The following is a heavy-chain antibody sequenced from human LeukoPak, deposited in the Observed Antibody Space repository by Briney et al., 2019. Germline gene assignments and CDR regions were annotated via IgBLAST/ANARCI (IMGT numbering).Heavy chain of an antibody. D-gene: IGHD3-22*01. J-gene: IGHJ1*01. V-gene: IGHV3-23*01. CDR1: GFTFSSYA. Sequence: PGGSLRLSCAASGFTFSSYAMSWVRQAPGKGLEWVSAISAGGGSTYYADSVKGRFTISRDYSKNTLYLQMNSLRAEDTAVYYCAKSTYYYDSSGYPGYFQHWGQGTLVTVSS. CDR3: AKSTYYYDSSGYPGYFQH. CDR2: ISAGGGST.